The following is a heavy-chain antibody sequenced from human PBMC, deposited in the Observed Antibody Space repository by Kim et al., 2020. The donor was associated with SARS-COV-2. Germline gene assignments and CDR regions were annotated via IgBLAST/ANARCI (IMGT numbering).Heavy chain of an antibody. CDR3: ARVTSLRQWLARRRVYGMDV. J-gene: IGHJ6*02. V-gene: IGHV4-34*01. Sequence: SETLSLTCAVYGGSFSGYYWSWIRQPPGKGLEWIGEINHSGSTNYNPSLKSRVTISVDTSKNQFSLKLSSVTAADTAVYYCARVTSLRQWLARRRVYGMDVWGQGTTVTVSS. CDR2: INHSGST. D-gene: IGHD6-19*01. CDR1: GGSFSGYY.